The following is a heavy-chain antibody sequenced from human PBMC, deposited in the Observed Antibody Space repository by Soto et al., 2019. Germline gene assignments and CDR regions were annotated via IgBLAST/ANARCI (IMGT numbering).Heavy chain of an antibody. V-gene: IGHV3-48*02. CDR1: GFTFGLYS. CDR3: ARAVTWGLDV. D-gene: IGHD3-10*01. J-gene: IGHJ6*02. CDR2: ISRSSTGI. Sequence: EVQLVESGGGLVQRGGSLRLSCAASGFTFGLYSMSWVRQAPGKGLEWVSYISRSSTGIHYADSVKGRFTISRDDATNSMHLQMNSLRDGDTAVYYCARAVTWGLDVWGQGTTVSISS.